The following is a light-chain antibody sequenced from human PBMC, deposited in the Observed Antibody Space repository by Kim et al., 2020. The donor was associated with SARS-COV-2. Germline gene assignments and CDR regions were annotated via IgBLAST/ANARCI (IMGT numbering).Light chain of an antibody. Sequence: SPGEGATLSGRASQSVYSNYLAWYQQKPGQAPRLLIYGASSRATGIPDRFSGSGSGTDFTLTISRLEPEDFAVYYCHQYSDSPRTFGQGTTVDIK. V-gene: IGKV3-20*01. J-gene: IGKJ1*01. CDR2: GAS. CDR3: HQYSDSPRT. CDR1: QSVYSNY.